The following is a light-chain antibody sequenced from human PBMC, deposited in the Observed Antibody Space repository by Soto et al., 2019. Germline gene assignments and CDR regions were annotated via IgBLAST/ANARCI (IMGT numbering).Light chain of an antibody. CDR3: CSYAGISTVV. CDR1: SSDIGSYNL. CDR2: EGN. J-gene: IGLJ2*01. V-gene: IGLV2-23*01. Sequence: QSVLTQPASVSGSPGQSITLSCTGTSSDIGSYNLVSWYQQHPGKAPKLMIYEGNHRPSRVSNRFSGSKSGNTASLTIAGLQAEDEADYYCCSYAGISTVVFGGGTKLTVL.